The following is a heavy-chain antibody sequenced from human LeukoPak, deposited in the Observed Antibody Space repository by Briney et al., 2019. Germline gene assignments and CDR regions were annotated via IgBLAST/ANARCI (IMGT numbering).Heavy chain of an antibody. CDR3: ARAGARYCSSTSCYYFDY. Sequence: ASVKVSCKASGYTFTGYYMHWVRQAPGQGLEWMGWINPNSGGTNYAQKFQGRVTMTRDTSISTAYMELSRLRSDDTAVYYCARAGARYCSSTSCYYFDYWGLGTLVTVSS. CDR1: GYTFTGYY. J-gene: IGHJ4*02. D-gene: IGHD2-2*01. V-gene: IGHV1-2*02. CDR2: INPNSGGT.